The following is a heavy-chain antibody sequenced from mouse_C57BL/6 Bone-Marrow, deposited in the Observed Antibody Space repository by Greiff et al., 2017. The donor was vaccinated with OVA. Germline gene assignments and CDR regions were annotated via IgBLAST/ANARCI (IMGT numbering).Heavy chain of an antibody. CDR1: GFNIKDDY. CDR3: TTGDSYYPGFAY. J-gene: IGHJ3*01. Sequence: EVQLQQSGAELVRPGASVTLSCTASGFNIKDDYMHWVKQRPEQGLEWIGWIDPENGDTEYASKFQGKATITADTSSNTAYLQLSSLTSEDTAVYYCTTGDSYYPGFAYWGQGTLVTVSA. D-gene: IGHD2-12*01. CDR2: IDPENGDT. V-gene: IGHV14-4*01.